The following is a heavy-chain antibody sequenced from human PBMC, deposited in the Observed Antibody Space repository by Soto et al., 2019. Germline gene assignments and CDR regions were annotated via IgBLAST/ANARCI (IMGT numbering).Heavy chain of an antibody. V-gene: IGHV4-39*01. D-gene: IGHD6-19*01. CDR2: IYYSGST. CDR3: ARHTIAVADDYFDY. Sequence: SDALSLICTVSGGSISNSDYDGGWLLQPPGKGLEWIGSIYYSGSTYYNPSLKSRVTISVDTSKNQFSLKLSSVTAADTAVYYCARHTIAVADDYFDYWGQVTLVTVSS. CDR1: GGSISNSDYD. J-gene: IGHJ4*02.